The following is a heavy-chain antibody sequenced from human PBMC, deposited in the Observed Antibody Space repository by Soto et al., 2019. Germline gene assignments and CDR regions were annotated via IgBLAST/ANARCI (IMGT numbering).Heavy chain of an antibody. CDR2: INVGSGET. CDR1: GYTFTSYA. V-gene: IGHV1-58*02. D-gene: IGHD3-22*01. Sequence: SVKVSCKASGYTFTSYAMHWVSQDRGQRLEWIGWINVGSGETIYAQKFQERVTITRDMSTSTAYMELSSLRSEDTAVYYCAAVVINSRDYWGQGTLVTVSS. CDR3: AAVVINSRDY. J-gene: IGHJ4*02.